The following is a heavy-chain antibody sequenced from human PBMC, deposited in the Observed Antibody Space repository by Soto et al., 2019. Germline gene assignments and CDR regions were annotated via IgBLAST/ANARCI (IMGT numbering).Heavy chain of an antibody. J-gene: IGHJ4*02. Sequence: LSLTCTVSGGSVSSGIYYWSWIRQPPGKGLEWIGYIYSGVSTKYNPSLKSRVIISVDTSKNQVSLKLTSVTAADTAVFYCASHYFDSSGYPAVFDSWGQGTLVTVSS. CDR2: IYSGVST. D-gene: IGHD3-22*01. CDR1: GGSVSSGIYY. CDR3: ASHYFDSSGYPAVFDS. V-gene: IGHV4-61*01.